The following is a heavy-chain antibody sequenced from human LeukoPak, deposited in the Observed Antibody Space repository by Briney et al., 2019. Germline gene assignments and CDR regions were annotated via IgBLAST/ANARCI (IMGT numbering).Heavy chain of an antibody. CDR3: ARASGYDWGVDY. V-gene: IGHV1-69*05. CDR1: GGTFSSYA. J-gene: IGHJ4*02. D-gene: IGHD5-12*01. CDR2: IIPIFGTA. Sequence: SVKVSCKASGGTFSSYAISWVRQAPGQGLEWMGRIIPIFGTANYAQKFQGRATITTDESTSTAYMELSSLRSEDTAVYYCARASGYDWGVDYWGQGTLVTVSS.